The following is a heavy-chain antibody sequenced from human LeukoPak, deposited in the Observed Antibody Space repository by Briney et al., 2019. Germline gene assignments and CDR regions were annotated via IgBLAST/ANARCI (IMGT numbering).Heavy chain of an antibody. CDR1: GRTFRNYA. J-gene: IGHJ4*02. D-gene: IGHD1-26*01. V-gene: IGHV3-64D*06. CDR2: IGSNGIST. Sequence: GGSLRLSCRDSGRTFRNYAMHWDRQARGKGKEFVSSIGSNGISTYYADSVKGRFTISRDNSKNTLYLQMSSLSPEDTAMYYCVKISYSGGYYFDFWGQGTLVTVSS. CDR3: VKISYSGGYYFDF.